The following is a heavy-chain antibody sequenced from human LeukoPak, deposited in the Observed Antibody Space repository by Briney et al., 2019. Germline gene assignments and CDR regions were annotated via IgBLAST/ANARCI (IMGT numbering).Heavy chain of an antibody. CDR2: IQSDGTT. D-gene: IGHD5-24*01. V-gene: IGHV3-74*01. J-gene: IGHJ4*02. Sequence: GGSLRLSCAASGLTFSSAWMHWVRQTPGKGLVWVSRIQSDGTTTYADSVRGRFTISRDNAKNTLYLQMNNLRAEDTAVYYCARDGGYKFDYWGQGTLVTVSS. CDR3: ARDGGYKFDY. CDR1: GLTFSSAW.